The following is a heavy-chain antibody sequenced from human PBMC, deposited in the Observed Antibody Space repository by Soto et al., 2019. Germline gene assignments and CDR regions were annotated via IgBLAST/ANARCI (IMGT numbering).Heavy chain of an antibody. CDR2: IYWNDVK. J-gene: IGHJ4*02. V-gene: IGHV2-5*01. CDR3: AHSASYTSTGFYFDQ. Sequence: SGLYAGEPTQTLTLTCTFSGFSLTTSGVGGGWIRQPPGKALEWLALIYWNDVKRYSPSLKSRLTITKDTSKNQVVLTVTNMDPGDTATYSCAHSASYTSTGFYFDQWGQGTLVTVSS. D-gene: IGHD2-2*02. CDR1: GFSLTTSGVG.